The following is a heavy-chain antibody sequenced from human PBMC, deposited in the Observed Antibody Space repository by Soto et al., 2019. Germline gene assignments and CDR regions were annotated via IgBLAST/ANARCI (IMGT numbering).Heavy chain of an antibody. V-gene: IGHV3-21*01. D-gene: IGHD5-18*01. CDR1: GFTFSSYS. CDR2: ISSSSSNI. CDR3: ARDQPGYSYGYGLGY. Sequence: EVQLVESGGGLVKPGGSLRLSCAASGFTFSSYSMNWVRQAPGKGLEWVSSISSSSSNIYYADSLKGRFTISRDNAKNSLYLQMNSLRAEDTAVYYCARDQPGYSYGYGLGYWGQGTLVTVSS. J-gene: IGHJ4*02.